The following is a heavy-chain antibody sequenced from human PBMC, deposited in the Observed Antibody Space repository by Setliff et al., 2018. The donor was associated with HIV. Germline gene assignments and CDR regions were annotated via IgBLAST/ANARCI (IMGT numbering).Heavy chain of an antibody. D-gene: IGHD6-13*01. CDR1: GFTFNNYA. V-gene: IGHV3-21*06. Sequence: PGGSLRLSCAASGFTFNNYAMNWVRQAPGKGLQWVASISIRGGYIYYADSVKGRFTISRDNTRNSVYLQMDSLRVDDTAVFYCARRSGSSSLKGVHYYYYYYMDVWGKGTTVTVSS. CDR2: ISIRGGYI. CDR3: ARRSGSSSLKGVHYYYYYYMDV. J-gene: IGHJ6*03.